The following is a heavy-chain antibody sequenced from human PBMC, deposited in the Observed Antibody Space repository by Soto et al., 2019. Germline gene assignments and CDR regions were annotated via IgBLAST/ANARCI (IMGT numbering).Heavy chain of an antibody. CDR3: ARLSIAAAGTDNYYYYSMDA. J-gene: IGHJ6*02. CDR1: GGSISSSSYY. D-gene: IGHD6-13*01. CDR2: IYYSGST. Sequence: SETLSLTCTVSGGSISSSSYYWGWIRQPPGKGLEWIGSIYYSGSTYYNPSLKSRVTISVDTSKNQFSLKLSSVTAADTAVYYCARLSIAAAGTDNYYYYSMDAWGQGTTVTVSS. V-gene: IGHV4-39*01.